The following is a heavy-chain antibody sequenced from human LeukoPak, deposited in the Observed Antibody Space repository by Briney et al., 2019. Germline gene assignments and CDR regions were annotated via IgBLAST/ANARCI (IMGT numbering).Heavy chain of an antibody. V-gene: IGHV3-48*03. J-gene: IGHJ4*02. CDR2: ISSSGSTI. Sequence: PGGSLRLSCAASGFTFSSYEMNWVRQAPGKGLEWVSYISSSGSTIYYADSVKGRFTISRDNSKNTLYLQMNSLRAEDTAVYYCARITVATSYGGDYWGQGTLVTVSS. D-gene: IGHD4-17*01. CDR1: GFTFSSYE. CDR3: ARITVATSYGGDY.